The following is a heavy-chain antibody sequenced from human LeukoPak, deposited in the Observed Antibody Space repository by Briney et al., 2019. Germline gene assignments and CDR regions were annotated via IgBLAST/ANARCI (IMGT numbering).Heavy chain of an antibody. D-gene: IGHD2-8*01. Sequence: GGSLRLSCAASGFTFSSHWMHWVRQAPGKGLVWVSRINSDGSSISYADSVKGRFTISRDNSKNTLFLQLNNLRPEDTGVYYCAGDGSTNSQNWFDPWGQGTLVIVSS. CDR1: GFTFSSHW. CDR3: AGDGSTNSQNWFDP. V-gene: IGHV3-74*01. CDR2: INSDGSSI. J-gene: IGHJ5*02.